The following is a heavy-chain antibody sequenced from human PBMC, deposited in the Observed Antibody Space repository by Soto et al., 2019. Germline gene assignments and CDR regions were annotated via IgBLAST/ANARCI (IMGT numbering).Heavy chain of an antibody. Sequence: SETLSLTCAVYGGSFSGYYWSWIRQPPGKGLEWIGEINHSGSTSYNPSLKSRVTISVDTSKNQFSLKLSSVTAADTAVYYCARGGRSSAVPERYYYYGMDVWGQGTTVTVSS. CDR3: ARGGRSSAVPERYYYYGMDV. D-gene: IGHD2-2*01. CDR1: GGSFSGYY. J-gene: IGHJ6*02. V-gene: IGHV4-34*01. CDR2: INHSGST.